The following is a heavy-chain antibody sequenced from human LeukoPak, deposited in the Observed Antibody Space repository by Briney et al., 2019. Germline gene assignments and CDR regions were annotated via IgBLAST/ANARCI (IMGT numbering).Heavy chain of an antibody. D-gene: IGHD3-10*01. V-gene: IGHV5-51*01. CDR3: ARGWVGELLGFDP. CDR2: IYPGDSDA. Sequence: PGESLKISCKGSGYSFTSYWIGWVRQMPGKGLEWMGIIYPGDSDARYSPSFQGQVTISADKSISTAYLQWSSLKASDTAMYFCARGWVGELLGFDPWGQGTLVTVSS. J-gene: IGHJ5*02. CDR1: GYSFTSYW.